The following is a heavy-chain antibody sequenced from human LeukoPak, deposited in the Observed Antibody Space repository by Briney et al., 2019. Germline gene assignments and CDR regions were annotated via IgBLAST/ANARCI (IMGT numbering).Heavy chain of an antibody. CDR2: ISAYNGNT. Sequence: ASVKVSCKASGGTFSSYAISWVRQAPGQGLEWMGWISAYNGNTNYAQKLQGRVTMTTDTSTSTAYMELRSLRSDDTAVYYCARDITMVRGVPAGYWGQGTLVTVSS. CDR3: ARDITMVRGVPAGY. CDR1: GGTFSSYA. V-gene: IGHV1-18*01. D-gene: IGHD3-10*01. J-gene: IGHJ4*02.